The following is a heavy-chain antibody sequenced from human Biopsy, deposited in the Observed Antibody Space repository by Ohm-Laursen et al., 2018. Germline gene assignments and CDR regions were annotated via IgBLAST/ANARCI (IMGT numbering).Heavy chain of an antibody. CDR3: ARHSLDDFWSGAHYYFDY. CDR2: VYYSGST. D-gene: IGHD3-3*01. CDR1: GGSISSRNHY. V-gene: IGHV4-39*01. Sequence: GTLSLTCSVSGGSISSRNHYWGWLRQSPGKGLEWIGHVYYSGSTFYNSSLESRVTVSVDTSKNQFHLRLTSMSASDTAVYYCARHSLDDFWSGAHYYFDYWGLGTLVTVSS. J-gene: IGHJ4*02.